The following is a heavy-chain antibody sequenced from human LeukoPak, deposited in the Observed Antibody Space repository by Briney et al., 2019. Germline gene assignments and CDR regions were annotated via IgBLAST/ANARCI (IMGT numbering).Heavy chain of an antibody. D-gene: IGHD3-22*01. Sequence: ASVTVSCKASGYTFTSYYMHWVRQAPGQGLEWMGIINPSGGSTSYAQKFQGRVTMTRDTSTSTVYMELSSLRSEDTAVYYCARVMSGYDSSGYSSKMFDCWGQGTLVTVSS. V-gene: IGHV1-46*01. CDR1: GYTFTSYY. CDR2: INPSGGST. CDR3: ARVMSGYDSSGYSSKMFDC. J-gene: IGHJ4*02.